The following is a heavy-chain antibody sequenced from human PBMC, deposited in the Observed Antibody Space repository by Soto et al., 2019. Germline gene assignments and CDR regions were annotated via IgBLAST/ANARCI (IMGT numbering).Heavy chain of an antibody. CDR2: INPNSGGT. CDR3: AGGPVTMVRGVEEEKKTVWFDP. V-gene: IGHV1-2*04. D-gene: IGHD3-10*01. J-gene: IGHJ5*02. Sequence: ASVKVSCKASGYTFTGYYMHWVRQAPGQGLEWMGWINPNSGGTNYAQKFQGWVTMTRDTSISTAYMELGRLRSDDTAVYYCAGGPVTMVRGVEEEKKTVWFDPWGQGTLVTVSS. CDR1: GYTFTGYY.